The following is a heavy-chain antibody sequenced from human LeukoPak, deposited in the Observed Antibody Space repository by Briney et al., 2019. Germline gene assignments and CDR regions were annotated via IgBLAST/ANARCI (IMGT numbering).Heavy chain of an antibody. J-gene: IGHJ4*02. CDR1: GFTFSSYS. CDR3: ARGGFGYCSSTSCPWDY. CDR2: ISSSSSYI. V-gene: IGHV3-21*01. Sequence: GGSLKLSCAASGFTFSSYSMNWVRQAPGKGLEWVSSISSSSSYIYYADSVKGRFTISRDNAKNSLYLQMNSLRAEDTAVYYCARGGFGYCSSTSCPWDYWGQGTLVTVSS. D-gene: IGHD2-2*03.